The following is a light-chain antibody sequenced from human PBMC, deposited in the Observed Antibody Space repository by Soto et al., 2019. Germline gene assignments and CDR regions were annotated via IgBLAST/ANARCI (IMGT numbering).Light chain of an antibody. CDR2: GAS. Sequence: ETVLTQSPGALSLPPGEGATISCRASQSVSSSYLAWYQQKPGQAPRLLIYGASSRATGIPDRFSGSGSGTDFTLTISRLESEDFAVYYCQQYGSSRTFGQGTKVDIK. CDR3: QQYGSSRT. V-gene: IGKV3-20*01. J-gene: IGKJ1*01. CDR1: QSVSSSY.